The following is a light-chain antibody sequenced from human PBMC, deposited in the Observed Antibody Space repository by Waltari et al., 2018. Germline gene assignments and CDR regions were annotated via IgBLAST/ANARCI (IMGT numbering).Light chain of an antibody. J-gene: IGLJ3*02. CDR3: CSHADSTTLWM. CDR1: SSGVGSYSL. CDR2: EVN. V-gene: IGLV2-23*02. Sequence: QSALTQPASVSGSPGQSITISCTGTSSGVGSYSLVSWYQQHPGKAPKLIISEVNQRPSGVSNRFSGSKSGNTASLTISGLQAEDEADYYCCSHADSTTLWMFGGGTKLTVL.